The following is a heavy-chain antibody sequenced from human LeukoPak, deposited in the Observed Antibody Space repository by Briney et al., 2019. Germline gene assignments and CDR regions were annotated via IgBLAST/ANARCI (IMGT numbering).Heavy chain of an antibody. J-gene: IGHJ5*02. Sequence: GGSLRLSCAASGFTFSDYAMSWVRQSPGRGLEWVSTITYTGDDTYYADSVKGRSTISRDNSRNTLYLQMSSLRAEDAALYYCAKLGCSAGSCYSNHWGQGTLVTVSS. D-gene: IGHD2-15*01. CDR3: AKLGCSAGSCYSNH. V-gene: IGHV3-23*01. CDR1: GFTFSDYA. CDR2: ITYTGDDT.